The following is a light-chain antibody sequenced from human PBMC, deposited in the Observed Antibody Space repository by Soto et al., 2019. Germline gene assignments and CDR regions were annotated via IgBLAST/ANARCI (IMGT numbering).Light chain of an antibody. J-gene: IGKJ5*01. CDR1: QILVHSDGIAY. V-gene: IGKV2-30*02. CDR3: TQGTHWPIT. CDR2: KVS. Sequence: DVVMTQSPLSLPVTLGQPASISCRSNQILVHSDGIAYMRWFQQRPGRSQRRIIYKVSNRDSGVPARFSGSGSGTDFALKISRVEAEDVGVYYCTQGTHWPITFGQGTRLEI.